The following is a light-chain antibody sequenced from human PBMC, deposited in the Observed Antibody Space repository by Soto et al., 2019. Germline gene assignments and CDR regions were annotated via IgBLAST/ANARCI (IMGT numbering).Light chain of an antibody. CDR2: KAS. Sequence: DIPMTQSPSTLSASVGDRVTITCRASQSISSWLAWYQQKPGKAPKLLIYKASSLESGVPSRLSGSGSGTEFPLTIRILQGDDFVTLYCRQYNSYWRFGQGTQGEIK. CDR3: RQYNSYWR. V-gene: IGKV1-5*03. J-gene: IGKJ1*01. CDR1: QSISSW.